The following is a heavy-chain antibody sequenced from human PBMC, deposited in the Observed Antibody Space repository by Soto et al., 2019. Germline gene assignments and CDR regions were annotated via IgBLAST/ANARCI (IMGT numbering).Heavy chain of an antibody. CDR3: ARQINMVRGLPQASDAFDI. CDR2: INPNSGGT. CDR1: GYTFTGYY. D-gene: IGHD3-10*01. V-gene: IGHV1-2*02. J-gene: IGHJ3*02. Sequence: ASVKVSCKASGYTFTGYYMHWVRQAPGQGLEWMGWINPNSGGTNYAQKFQGRVTMTRDTSISTAYMELSRLRSDDTAVYYCARQINMVRGLPQASDAFDIWGQGTMVTVSS.